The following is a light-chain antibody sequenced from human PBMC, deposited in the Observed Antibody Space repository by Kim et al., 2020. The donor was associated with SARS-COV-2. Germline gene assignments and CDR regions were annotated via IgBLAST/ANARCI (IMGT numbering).Light chain of an antibody. Sequence: QSVLTQPPSVSGAPGQRVTISCTGSSSNIGAGYDVHWYQHVPGRAPRLLIYGNRNRPSGVPDRFSGSKSGTSASLAITGLQTEDEADYYCQSYDSTLSGLGVFGGGTQLTVL. CDR1: SSNIGAGYD. CDR2: GNR. V-gene: IGLV1-40*01. CDR3: QSYDSTLSGLGV. J-gene: IGLJ3*02.